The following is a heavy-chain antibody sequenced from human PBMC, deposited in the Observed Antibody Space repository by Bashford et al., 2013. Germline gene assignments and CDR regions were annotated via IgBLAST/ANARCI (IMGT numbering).Heavy chain of an antibody. CDR2: FYDGGGT. CDR1: GGSISGSTYY. J-gene: IGHJ1*01. D-gene: IGHD1-1*01. CDR3: ARLRGRTPPGEPYFHR. Sequence: SETLSLTCTVSGGSISGSTYYWGWIRQPPGEGLEWIGSFYDGGGTYYRRSLMRRISISVDTSKNQFSLRLRSVTAADTSIYYCARLRGRTPPGEPYFHRWGQGALVTVSS. V-gene: IGHV4-39*01.